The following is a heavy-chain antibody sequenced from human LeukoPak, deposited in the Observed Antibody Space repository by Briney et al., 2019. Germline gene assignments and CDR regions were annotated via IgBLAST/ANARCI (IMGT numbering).Heavy chain of an antibody. J-gene: IGHJ5*02. D-gene: IGHD6-13*01. CDR3: ALRYSSSNWFDP. Sequence: GASVKVSCKASGYTFTSYDINWVRQATGQGLEWMGWMNPNSDNTGYAQKFQGRVTMTRNTSISTAYMELSSLRSEDTAVYYCALRYSSSNWFDPWGQGTLVTVSS. CDR2: MNPNSDNT. V-gene: IGHV1-8*01. CDR1: GYTFTSYD.